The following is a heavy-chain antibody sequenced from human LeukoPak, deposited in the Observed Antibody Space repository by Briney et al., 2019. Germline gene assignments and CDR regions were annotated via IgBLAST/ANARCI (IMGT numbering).Heavy chain of an antibody. CDR2: MNPNSGST. Sequence: ASVKVSCKASGYTFTSYDINWVRQATGQGLEWMGWMNPNSGSTGYAQKFQGRVTMTRNTSISTAYMELSSLRSEDTAVYYCARGGYIVGATTSDYFDYWGQGTLVTVSS. D-gene: IGHD1-26*01. CDR1: GYTFTSYD. J-gene: IGHJ4*02. V-gene: IGHV1-8*01. CDR3: ARGGYIVGATTSDYFDY.